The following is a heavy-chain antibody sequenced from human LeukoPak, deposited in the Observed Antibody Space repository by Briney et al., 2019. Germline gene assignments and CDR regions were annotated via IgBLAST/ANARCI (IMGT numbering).Heavy chain of an antibody. CDR2: FDPEDGET. V-gene: IGHV1-24*01. CDR3: ATESVVVAATSPDDAFDI. J-gene: IGHJ3*02. Sequence: GASVKVSCKVSGYTLTELSMHWVRQAPGKGLEGMGGFDPEDGETIYAQKFHGRVTMTEDTSTDTAYMELSSRRAEDTAVYYCATESVVVAATSPDDAFDIWGQGSMVTVSS. D-gene: IGHD2-15*01. CDR1: GYTLTELS.